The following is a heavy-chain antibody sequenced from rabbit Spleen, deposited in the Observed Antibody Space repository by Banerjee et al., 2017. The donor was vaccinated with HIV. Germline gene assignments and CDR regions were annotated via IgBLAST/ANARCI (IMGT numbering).Heavy chain of an antibody. V-gene: IGHV1S45*01. Sequence: QEHLKESGGGLVQPGGSLKLSCTASGFTLSSYYMNWVRQAPGKGLELIACIDPNKSGSTRYASWAKGRFTISKTSSTTVTLQMTSLTAADTATYFCARDLPDIIGWNFGFWGQGTLVTVS. CDR1: GFTLSSYYM. J-gene: IGHJ6*01. CDR3: ARDLPDIIGWNFGF. D-gene: IGHD1-1*01. CDR2: IDPNKSGST.